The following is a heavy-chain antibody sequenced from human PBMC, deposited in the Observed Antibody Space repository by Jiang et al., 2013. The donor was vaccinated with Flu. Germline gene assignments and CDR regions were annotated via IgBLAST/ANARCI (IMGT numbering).Heavy chain of an antibody. CDR3: ARVGGRRYSYGPYNWFDP. CDR2: TYYRSKWYN. V-gene: IGHV6-1*01. J-gene: IGHJ5*02. D-gene: IGHD5-18*01. CDR1: GDSVSSNSAA. Sequence: SQTLSLTCAISGDSVSSNSAAWNWIRQSPSRGLEWLGRTYYRSKWYNDYAVSVKSRITINPDTSKNQFSLQLNSVTPEDTAVYYCARVGGRRYSYGPYNWFDPWGQGTLVTVSS.